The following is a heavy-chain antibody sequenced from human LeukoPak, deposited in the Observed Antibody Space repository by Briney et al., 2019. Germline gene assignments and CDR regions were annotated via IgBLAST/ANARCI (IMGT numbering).Heavy chain of an antibody. J-gene: IGHJ4*02. CDR3: ARLSPIWWFY. CDR1: GGSLSGSY. V-gene: IGHV4-34*01. Sequence: KPSETLSLTCAVYGGSLSGSYWSWIRHPPGEGLEWIGEINHSGSTKYNPSLKSRVTISSDTSKNQFSLKLTSVTAADTAVYYCARLSPIWWFYWGQGTLVTVSS. CDR2: INHSGST. D-gene: IGHD2-21*01.